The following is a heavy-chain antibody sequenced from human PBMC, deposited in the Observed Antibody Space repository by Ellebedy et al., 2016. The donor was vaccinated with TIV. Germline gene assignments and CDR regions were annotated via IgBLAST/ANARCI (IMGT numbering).Heavy chain of an antibody. J-gene: IGHJ3*02. CDR3: ARQGTEDALDI. Sequence: SETLSLTCAVSGGSLGGYYWSWIRQSPGKGLEWIGHIVASGATDYNPSLKTRVTMSVETSKNHLSLDLSSVTAADSAVYFCARQGTEDALDIWGQGTLVTVSS. CDR2: IVASGAT. D-gene: IGHD1-14*01. CDR1: GGSLGGYY. V-gene: IGHV4-34*12.